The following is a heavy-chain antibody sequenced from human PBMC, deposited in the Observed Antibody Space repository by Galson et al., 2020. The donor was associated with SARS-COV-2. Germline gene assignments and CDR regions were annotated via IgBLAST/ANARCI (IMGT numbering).Heavy chain of an antibody. Sequence: ASETLSLTCTVSGGSISSDYWSWIRQPPGKGLEWIGYIHYSGSTNYNPSLKSRVTISVDTSKNHFSLTLSSVTAADTAVYYCARVPSSGWYLSHFDYWGQEPCSPFPQ. D-gene: IGHD6-19*01. V-gene: IGHV4-59*01. CDR3: ARVPSSGWYLSHFDY. J-gene: IGHJ4*01. CDR2: IHYSGST. CDR1: GGSISSDY.